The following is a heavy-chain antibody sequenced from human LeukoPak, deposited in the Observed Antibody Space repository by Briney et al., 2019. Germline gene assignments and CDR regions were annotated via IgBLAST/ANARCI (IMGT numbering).Heavy chain of an antibody. CDR1: GGSISSSSYY. CDR2: IYYSGST. Sequence: SETLSLTCTVSGGSISSSSYYWGWIRQPPGKGLEWIGSIYYSGSTYYNPSLKSRVTISVDTSKNQFSLKLSSVTAADTAVYYCATLTGYSSESWFDPWGQGILVTVSS. CDR3: ATLTGYSSESWFDP. D-gene: IGHD3-9*01. J-gene: IGHJ5*02. V-gene: IGHV4-39*07.